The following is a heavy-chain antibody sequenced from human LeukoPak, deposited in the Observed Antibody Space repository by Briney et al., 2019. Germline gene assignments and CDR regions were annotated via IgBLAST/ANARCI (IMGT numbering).Heavy chain of an antibody. CDR1: GGTFSSYA. J-gene: IGHJ4*02. V-gene: IGHV1-69*13. CDR3: ASPGYSSGTYSDY. CDR2: IIPIFGTA. D-gene: IGHD6-19*01. Sequence: SVKVSCKASGGTFSSYAISWVRQAPGQGLEWVGGIIPIFGTANYAQKFQGRVTITADESTSTAYMELSSLRSEDTAVYYCASPGYSSGTYSDYWGQGTLVTVSS.